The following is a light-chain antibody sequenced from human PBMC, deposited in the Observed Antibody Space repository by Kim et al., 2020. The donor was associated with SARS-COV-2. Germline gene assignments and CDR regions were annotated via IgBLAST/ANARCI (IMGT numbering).Light chain of an antibody. CDR2: GAS. CDR1: QSVSSSS. V-gene: IGKV3-20*01. J-gene: IGKJ2*01. CDR3: QQYGSSPYT. Sequence: LSPGERATPSCRASQSVSSSSLAWYQQKFGQAPRLLIYGASSRATGISDRFSGSGSGTAFTLTISRLEPEDFAVYYCQQYGSSPYTFGQGTKLDI.